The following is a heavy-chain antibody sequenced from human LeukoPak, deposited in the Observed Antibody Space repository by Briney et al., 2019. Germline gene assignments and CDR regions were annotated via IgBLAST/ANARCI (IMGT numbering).Heavy chain of an antibody. V-gene: IGHV3-33*01. D-gene: IGHD3-16*02. CDR1: GFTFSSYG. J-gene: IGHJ4*02. CDR2: IWYDGSNK. CDR3: ARDRGLRLGELSLDY. Sequence: GRSLRLSCAASGFTFSSYGMHWVRQAPGKGLEWVAVIWYDGSNKYYADSVKGRFTISRDNSKNTLYLQMNSLRAEDTVVYYCARDRGLRLGELSLDYWGQGTLVTVSS.